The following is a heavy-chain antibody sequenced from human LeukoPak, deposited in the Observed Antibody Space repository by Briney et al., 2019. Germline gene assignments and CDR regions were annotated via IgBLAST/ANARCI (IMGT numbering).Heavy chain of an antibody. V-gene: IGHV3-21*01. D-gene: IGHD4-17*01. CDR2: ISSSNNYI. J-gene: IGHJ3*02. Sequence: GGSLRLSCAASGFTFSSYEMNWVRQAPGKGLEWVSSISSSNNYIYYADSVKGRFTISRDNAKNSLYLQMNSLRAEDTAVYYCAREFRTTVAAFDIWGQGTMVTVSS. CDR1: GFTFSSYE. CDR3: AREFRTTVAAFDI.